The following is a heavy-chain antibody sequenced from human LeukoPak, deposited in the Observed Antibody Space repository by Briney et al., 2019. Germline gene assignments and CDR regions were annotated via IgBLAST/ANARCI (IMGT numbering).Heavy chain of an antibody. CDR2: ISSAGSA. CDR1: GFTFSSYA. CDR3: AKGYSSVWYYFDS. J-gene: IGHJ4*02. V-gene: IGHV3-23*01. Sequence: GESLKISCGASGFTFSSYAMTWVRQAPGKGLEWVSAISSAGSANYADSVKGRFTISRDNSKSTLDLQMNSLRAEDTAVYSCAKGYSSVWYYFDSWGQGTLVTVSS. D-gene: IGHD6-13*01.